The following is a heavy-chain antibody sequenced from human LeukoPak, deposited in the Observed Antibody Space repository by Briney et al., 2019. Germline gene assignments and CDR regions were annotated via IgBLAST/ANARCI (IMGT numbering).Heavy chain of an antibody. J-gene: IGHJ5*02. CDR2: IYTSGST. V-gene: IGHV4-61*02. CDR3: ARASTSWNWFDP. CDR1: GGSISSGSYY. Sequence: SETLSLTCTVSGGSISSGSYYWSWIRQPAGKGLEWIGRIYTSGSTNYNPSLKSRVIISVDTSKNQFSLKLSSVTAADTAVYYCARASTSWNWFDPWGQGTLVTVSS. D-gene: IGHD2-2*01.